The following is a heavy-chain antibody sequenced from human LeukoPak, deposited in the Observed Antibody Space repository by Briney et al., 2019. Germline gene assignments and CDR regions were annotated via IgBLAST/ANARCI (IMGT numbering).Heavy chain of an antibody. CDR3: ARHVVAVGFDY. CDR1: GFTFSSYA. J-gene: IGHJ4*02. CDR2: ISFDGTDA. V-gene: IGHV3-30*04. Sequence: GGSLRLSCAASGFTFSSYAIHWVRQAPGKGLEWVAVISFDGTDAFYADSVKGRFTISRDNAKNSLYLQMNGLRAEDTAVYYCARHVVAVGFDYWGQGTLVTVSS. D-gene: IGHD3-22*01.